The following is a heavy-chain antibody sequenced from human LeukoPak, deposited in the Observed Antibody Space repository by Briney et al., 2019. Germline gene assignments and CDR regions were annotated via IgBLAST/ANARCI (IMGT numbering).Heavy chain of an antibody. D-gene: IGHD6-19*01. CDR3: AKCMEWLVRGDFDY. V-gene: IGHV3-23*01. Sequence: GGSLRLSCAASGFTFSSYAMSWVRQAPGKGLEWVSAISGGGGSTYYADSVKGRFTISRDNSKNTLYLQMNSLRAEDTAVYYCAKCMEWLVRGDFDYWGQGTLVTVSS. CDR2: ISGGGGST. CDR1: GFTFSSYA. J-gene: IGHJ4*02.